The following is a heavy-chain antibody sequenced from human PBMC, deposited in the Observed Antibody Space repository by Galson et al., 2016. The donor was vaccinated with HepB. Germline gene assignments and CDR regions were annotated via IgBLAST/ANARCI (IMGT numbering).Heavy chain of an antibody. V-gene: IGHV4-61*01. J-gene: IGHJ2*01. D-gene: IGHD6-6*01. Sequence: TLSLTCTVSGGSVSSGFYYWSWIRQPPGKGLEWIGNIYYTGSTNYNPSLKSRVTISVDTSKNQFSLKLNSVTAADTAVYYCARAARPHWYFDLWGRGTLVTVSS. CDR2: IYYTGST. CDR3: ARAARPHWYFDL. CDR1: GGSVSSGFYY.